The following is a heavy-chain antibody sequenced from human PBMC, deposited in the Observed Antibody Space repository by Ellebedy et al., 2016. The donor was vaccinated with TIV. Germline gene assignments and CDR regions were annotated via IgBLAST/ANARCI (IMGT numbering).Heavy chain of an antibody. J-gene: IGHJ5*02. Sequence: PGGSLRLSCAASGFKFNFYAMHWVRQAPGKGLEWVAFIWYAGSHTSHADSVKGRFTISRDNSDNTLYLQMNNLRVEDTAVYYCAKDGNGEGWLDPWGQGTLVTVSS. D-gene: IGHD4-17*01. V-gene: IGHV3-30*02. CDR1: GFKFNFYA. CDR3: AKDGNGEGWLDP. CDR2: IWYAGSHT.